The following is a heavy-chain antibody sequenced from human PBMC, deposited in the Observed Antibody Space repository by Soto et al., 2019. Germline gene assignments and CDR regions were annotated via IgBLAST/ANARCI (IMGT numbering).Heavy chain of an antibody. V-gene: IGHV3-66*01. CDR1: GFTVSSNY. J-gene: IGHJ4*02. D-gene: IGHD3-16*01. CDR3: ASGGHVDY. CDR2: IYSGGST. Sequence: GGSLRLSCAASGFTVSSNYMSWVRQAPGKGLEWVLVIYSGGSTYYADSVKGRFTISRDNAENSLYLQMNSLRVEDTAVYYCASGGHVDYCGQGTLVTVSS.